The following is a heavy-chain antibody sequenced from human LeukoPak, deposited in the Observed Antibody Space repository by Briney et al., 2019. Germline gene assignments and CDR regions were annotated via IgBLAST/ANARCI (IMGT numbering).Heavy chain of an antibody. J-gene: IGHJ3*02. CDR1: GGSISSYY. V-gene: IGHV4-59*08. CDR2: IYYSGST. CDR3: ARNYDFWTIDAAFDI. Sequence: SETLSLTCTVSGGSISSYYWSWIRQPPGKGLEWIGYIYYSGSTNYNPSLKSRVTISVDTSKNQFSLKLSSVTAADTAVYYCARNYDFWTIDAAFDIWGQGTMVTVSS. D-gene: IGHD3-3*01.